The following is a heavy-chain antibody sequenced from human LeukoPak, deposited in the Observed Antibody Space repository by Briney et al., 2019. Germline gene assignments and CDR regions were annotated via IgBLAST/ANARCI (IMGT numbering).Heavy chain of an antibody. CDR3: ARPMVRGVIGYFQH. Sequence: PSETLSLTCTVSGGSISSHYWSWIRQPPGKGLEWIGYIYYSGSTNYNPSLKSRVTISVDTSKNQFSLELSSVTAADTAVYYCARPMVRGVIGYFQHWGQGTLVTVSS. J-gene: IGHJ1*01. D-gene: IGHD3-10*01. CDR1: GGSISSHY. CDR2: IYYSGST. V-gene: IGHV4-59*11.